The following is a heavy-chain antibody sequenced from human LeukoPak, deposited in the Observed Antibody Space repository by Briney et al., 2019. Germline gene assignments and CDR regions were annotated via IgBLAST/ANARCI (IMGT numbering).Heavy chain of an antibody. CDR1: GGSFSGYY. CDR3: ARRRVVPAAIKGYYYYYGMDV. V-gene: IGHV4-34*01. D-gene: IGHD2-2*01. J-gene: IGHJ6*02. CDR2: INHSGST. Sequence: SETLSLTCAVYGGSFSGYYWSWIRQPPGKGLGWIGEINHSGSTNYNPSLKSRVTISVDTSKNQFSLKLSSVTAADTAVYYCARRRVVPAAIKGYYYYYGMDVWGQGTTVTVSS.